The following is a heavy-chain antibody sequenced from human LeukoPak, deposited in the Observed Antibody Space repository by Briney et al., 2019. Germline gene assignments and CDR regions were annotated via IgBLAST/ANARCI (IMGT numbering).Heavy chain of an antibody. Sequence: PGRSLRLSCGASGFTFSSYGMHWVRQAPGKGLEWVAVISYDGSNKYYADSVKGRFTISRDNSKNTLYLQMNSLRAEDTAVYYCAKDLRYFDWLLADYWGQGTLVTVSS. J-gene: IGHJ4*02. D-gene: IGHD3-9*01. V-gene: IGHV3-30*18. CDR3: AKDLRYFDWLLADY. CDR2: ISYDGSNK. CDR1: GFTFSSYG.